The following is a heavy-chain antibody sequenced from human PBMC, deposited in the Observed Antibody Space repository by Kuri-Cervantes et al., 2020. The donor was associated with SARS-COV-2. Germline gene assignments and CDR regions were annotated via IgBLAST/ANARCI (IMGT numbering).Heavy chain of an antibody. D-gene: IGHD6-19*01. CDR2: INHSGST. CDR1: GGSFSGYY. Sequence: GSLRLSCAVYGGSFSGYYWSWIRQPPGKGLEWIGEINHSGSTNYNPSLKSRVTISVDTSKTQFSLKLSSVTAADTAVYYCARGVGAAVAGTLITIYYYYGMDVWGQGTMVTVSS. V-gene: IGHV4-34*01. CDR3: ARGVGAAVAGTLITIYYYYGMDV. J-gene: IGHJ6*02.